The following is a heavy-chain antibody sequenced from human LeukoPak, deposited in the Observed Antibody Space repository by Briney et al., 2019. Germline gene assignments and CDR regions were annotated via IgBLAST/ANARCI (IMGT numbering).Heavy chain of an antibody. D-gene: IGHD3-10*01. CDR1: GGSISSANYY. Sequence: SETLSLTCAVSGGSISSANYYWNWVRQPPGKDLEWIGYMYNSGRTYYNPSLKSRGTISLDTSKNQFSLRLTSVTDADTAVYYCNYYGSGSPDAFDFWGQGTMVTVSS. CDR3: NYYGSGSPDAFDF. CDR2: MYNSGRT. J-gene: IGHJ3*01. V-gene: IGHV4-30-4*01.